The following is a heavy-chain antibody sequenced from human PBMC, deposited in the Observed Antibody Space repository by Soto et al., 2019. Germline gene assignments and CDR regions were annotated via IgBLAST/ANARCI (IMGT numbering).Heavy chain of an antibody. D-gene: IGHD3-10*01. CDR3: ARDREYYYGSGSYYDYYMDV. Sequence: QVPLVQSGAEVKKPGASVKVSCKASGYTFTGYYMHWVRQAPGQGLEWMGWINPNSGGTNYAQKFQGWVTMTRDTSISTAYMELSRLRSDDTAVYYCARDREYYYGSGSYYDYYMDVWGKGTTVTVSS. CDR1: GYTFTGYY. J-gene: IGHJ6*03. V-gene: IGHV1-2*04. CDR2: INPNSGGT.